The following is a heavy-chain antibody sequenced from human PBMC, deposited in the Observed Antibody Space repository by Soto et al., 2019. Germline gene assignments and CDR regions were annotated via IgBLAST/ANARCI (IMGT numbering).Heavy chain of an antibody. CDR3: ARLVKWGIAVEGRYYGMDV. CDR1: GYSFTSYW. D-gene: IGHD6-19*01. CDR2: IYPGDSDT. Sequence: GESLKISCKGSGYSFTSYWIGWVHQMPGKGLEWMGIIYPGDSDTRYSPSFQGQVTISADKSISTAYLQWSSLKASDTAMYYCARLVKWGIAVEGRYYGMDVWGQGTTVTVSS. J-gene: IGHJ6*02. V-gene: IGHV5-51*07.